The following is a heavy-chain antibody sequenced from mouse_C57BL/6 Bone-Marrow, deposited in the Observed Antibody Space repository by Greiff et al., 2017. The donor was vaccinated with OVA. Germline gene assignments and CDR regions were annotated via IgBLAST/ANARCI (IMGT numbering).Heavy chain of an antibody. Sequence: QVQLKQSGAELVKPGASVKISCKASGYAFSSYWMNWVKQRPGKGLEWIGQIYPGDGDTNYNGKFKGKATLTADKSSSTAYMQLSSLTSEDAAVYFCARVSSFGFAYWGQGTLVTVSA. CDR1: GYAFSSYW. CDR2: IYPGDGDT. CDR3: ARVSSFGFAY. V-gene: IGHV1-80*01. D-gene: IGHD1-1*01. J-gene: IGHJ3*01.